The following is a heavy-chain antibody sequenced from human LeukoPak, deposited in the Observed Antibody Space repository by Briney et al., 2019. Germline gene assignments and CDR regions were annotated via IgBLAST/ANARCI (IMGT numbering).Heavy chain of an antibody. D-gene: IGHD4-23*01. CDR2: IQQDGSEK. V-gene: IGHV3-7*01. CDR1: GFTFSNYW. CDR3: ARCRAHGGNSLYYYYGMDV. Sequence: GGSLRLPCAASGFTFSNYWMSWVRLAPGKGLEWVANIQQDGSEKYYVDSVKGRFTISRDNAKNSLSLQMNSLRAEDTAVYYCARCRAHGGNSLYYYYGMDVWGQGTTVTVSS. J-gene: IGHJ6*02.